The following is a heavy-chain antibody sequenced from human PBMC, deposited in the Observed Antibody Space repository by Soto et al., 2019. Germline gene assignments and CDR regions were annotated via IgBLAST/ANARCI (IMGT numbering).Heavy chain of an antibody. V-gene: IGHV3-23*05. D-gene: IGHD3-9*01. J-gene: IGHJ4*02. CDR1: GFTFSRHG. CDR2: IDSSGSQT. Sequence: GGSLRLSCAASGFTFSRHGMSWVRQSPGKGLEWVSTIDSSGSQTHYADSVRGRFTISRDNSWSTVDLQMNSLRAEDTALYYCVSWLFEHFDLWGQGTLVTVSS. CDR3: VSWLFEHFDL.